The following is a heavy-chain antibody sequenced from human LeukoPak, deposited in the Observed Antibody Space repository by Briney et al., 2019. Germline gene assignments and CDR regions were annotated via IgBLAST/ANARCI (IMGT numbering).Heavy chain of an antibody. CDR2: ISYDGSNK. CDR1: GFTSSSYA. Sequence: GGSLRLSCAASGFTSSSYAMHWVRQAPGKGLEWVAVISYDGSNKYYADSVKGRFTISRDNSKNTLYLQMNSLRAEDTAVYYCARSLLLGYCSSTSCPGYYGMDVWGQGTTVTVSS. CDR3: ARSLLLGYCSSTSCPGYYGMDV. V-gene: IGHV3-30-3*01. J-gene: IGHJ6*02. D-gene: IGHD2-2*01.